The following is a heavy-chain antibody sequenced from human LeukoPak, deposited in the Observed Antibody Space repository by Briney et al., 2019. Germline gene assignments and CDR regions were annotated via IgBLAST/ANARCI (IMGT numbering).Heavy chain of an antibody. Sequence: GGSVRLSCAASGFTFSSYAMSWVRQAPGKGLEWVSGISGSGGSTYYADSVKGRFTISRDNSKNTLYLQLNSLRVEDTAVYYCAKDIQLWLEGEGYWGQGTLVTVSS. J-gene: IGHJ4*02. D-gene: IGHD5-18*01. V-gene: IGHV3-23*01. CDR3: AKDIQLWLEGEGY. CDR2: ISGSGGST. CDR1: GFTFSSYA.